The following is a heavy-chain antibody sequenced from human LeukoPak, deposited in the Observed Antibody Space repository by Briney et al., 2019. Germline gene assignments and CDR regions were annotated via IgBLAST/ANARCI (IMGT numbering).Heavy chain of an antibody. D-gene: IGHD3-10*01. J-gene: IGHJ3*02. Sequence: SETLSLTCTVSGGSISSNSYYWSWIRQPPGKGLEWIGDIYYNGSTNYNPSLKSRVTISVDRSKNQFSLKLSSVTAADTAVYYCARDRKWRSGNAFDIWGQGTMVTVSS. V-gene: IGHV4-61*05. CDR2: IYYNGST. CDR1: GGSISSNSYY. CDR3: ARDRKWRSGNAFDI.